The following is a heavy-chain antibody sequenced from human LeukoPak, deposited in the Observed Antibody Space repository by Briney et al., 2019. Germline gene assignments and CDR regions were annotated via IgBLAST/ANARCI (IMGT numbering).Heavy chain of an antibody. CDR1: GYSINNGYY. J-gene: IGHJ4*02. V-gene: IGHV4-38-2*02. CDR2: MFHTGNS. D-gene: IGHD1-14*01. Sequence: SETLSLTCTVFGYSINNGYYWGWIRQAPGKGLEWIGSMFHTGNSYYNPSLKRRVTIAIDTSKNQFSLKLSSVTAADTAVYYCARAWGRTYFDYWGQGTLVTVSS. CDR3: ARAWGRTYFDY.